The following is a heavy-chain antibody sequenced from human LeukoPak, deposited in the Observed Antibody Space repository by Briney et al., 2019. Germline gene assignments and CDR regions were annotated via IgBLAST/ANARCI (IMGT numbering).Heavy chain of an antibody. CDR2: IYTSGST. D-gene: IGHD3-3*01. CDR3: ARSGAYYDFWSGYYKFDY. V-gene: IGHV4-4*07. Sequence: SETLSLTCTVSGGSISSYYWSWIRQPAGKGLEWIGRIYTSGSTNYNPSLKSRVTMSVDTSKNQFSLKLSSVTAADTAVYYCARSGAYYDFWSGYYKFDYWGQGTLVTVSS. CDR1: GGSISSYY. J-gene: IGHJ4*02.